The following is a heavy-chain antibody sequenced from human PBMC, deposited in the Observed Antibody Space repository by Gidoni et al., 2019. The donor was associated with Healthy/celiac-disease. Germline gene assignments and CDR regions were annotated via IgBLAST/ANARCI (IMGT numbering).Heavy chain of an antibody. J-gene: IGHJ4*02. CDR1: ELTFSSYG. Sequence: QVQLVESGGGVVQPERSLRPPCAASELTFSSYGMHWVRQAPGKGLEWVAVISYDVSNKYYADSVKGRFTISRDNSKNTLYLQMNSLRAEDTAVYYCAKGGNRVWQLADWGQGTLVTVSS. CDR2: ISYDVSNK. CDR3: AKGGNRVWQLAD. V-gene: IGHV3-30*18. D-gene: IGHD6-6*01.